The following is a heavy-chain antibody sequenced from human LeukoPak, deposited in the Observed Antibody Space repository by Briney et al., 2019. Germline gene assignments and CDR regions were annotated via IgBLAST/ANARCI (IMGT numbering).Heavy chain of an antibody. D-gene: IGHD3-9*01. V-gene: IGHV3-21*01. CDR2: ISSRSSYI. CDR3: ARDYFDWPSRDDYYYYGMDV. Sequence: GGSLRLSCAASGFTFSSYSMNWVRQAPGKGLEWVSSISSRSSYIYYADSVKGRFTISRDNAKNSLYLQMNSLRAEDTAVYYCARDYFDWPSRDDYYYYGMDVWGQGTTVTVSS. J-gene: IGHJ6*02. CDR1: GFTFSSYS.